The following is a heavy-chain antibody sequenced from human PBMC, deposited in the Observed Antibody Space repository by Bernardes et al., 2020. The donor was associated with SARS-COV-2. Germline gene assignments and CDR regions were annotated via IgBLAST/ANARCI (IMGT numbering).Heavy chain of an antibody. CDR2: ISNDGSIK. D-gene: IGHD1-7*01. CDR1: GFTFSSSA. CDR3: TRGLELELITWFDY. V-gene: IGHV3-30-3*01. Sequence: GGSLRLSCTASGFTFSSSAMHWVRLAPGKGPEWVAVISNDGSIKYYTDSVKGRFTISRDNSKNTLYLLMNSLRTDDTAVYYCTRGLELELITWFDYWGQGTLVTVSS. J-gene: IGHJ4*02.